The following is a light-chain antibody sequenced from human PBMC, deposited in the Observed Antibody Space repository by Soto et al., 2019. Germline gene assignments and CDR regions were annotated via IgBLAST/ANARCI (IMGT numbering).Light chain of an antibody. Sequence: QTVVTQDPSFSVSPGGTATLTCGLSSGSVSSSYYPSWYQLTPGQAPRTLIYSTNTRSPGVPDRFSGSILGNKAALTITGAQAEDESDYYCVLYMGSGISVFGGGTKVTVL. CDR3: VLYMGSGISV. J-gene: IGLJ3*02. V-gene: IGLV8-61*01. CDR1: SGSVSSSYY. CDR2: STN.